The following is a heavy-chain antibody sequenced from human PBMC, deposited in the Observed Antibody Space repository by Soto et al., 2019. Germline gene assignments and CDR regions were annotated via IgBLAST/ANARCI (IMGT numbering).Heavy chain of an antibody. CDR2: IYYSGST. D-gene: IGHD3-22*01. CDR3: ARQANTMIVVVAWFAP. CDR1: GSSISSSSYY. J-gene: IGHJ5*02. V-gene: IGHV4-39*01. Sequence: SETLSLTCPVSGSSISSSSYYWGWIRQPPGKGLEWIGSIYYSGSTYYNPSLKSRVTISVDTSKNQFSLKLSSVTAADTAVYYCARQANTMIVVVAWFAPWGQGTLVTGSS.